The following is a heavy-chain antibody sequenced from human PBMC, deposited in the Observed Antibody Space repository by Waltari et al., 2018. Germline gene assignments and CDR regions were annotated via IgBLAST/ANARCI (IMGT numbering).Heavy chain of an antibody. V-gene: IGHV3-48*01. J-gene: IGHJ4*02. Sequence: EVQLVESGGGLVQPGGSLRLSCAAAGFTFATYGMNWVPQAPGKGLEWVSYITNSGSGMYYSDSVRCRFTISRDNAKNTLYLQMNSLRAEDTAVYYCARRFDSWGQGTLVTVSS. CDR2: ITNSGSGM. CDR1: GFTFATYG. CDR3: ARRFDS.